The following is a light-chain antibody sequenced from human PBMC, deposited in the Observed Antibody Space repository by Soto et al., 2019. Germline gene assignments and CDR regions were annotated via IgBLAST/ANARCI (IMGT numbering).Light chain of an antibody. J-gene: IGKJ5*01. CDR1: HDITNY. CDR2: DTS. V-gene: IGKV1-33*01. CDR3: QQYGDLPIT. Sequence: IQMTQSPSSLSASVGDRVTISCQASHDITNYLNWYQQKPGKAPKLLIYDTSNVETGVPSRFSGSGSATDFTFTISSLQPEDIATYFCQQYGDLPITFGQGTRLEIK.